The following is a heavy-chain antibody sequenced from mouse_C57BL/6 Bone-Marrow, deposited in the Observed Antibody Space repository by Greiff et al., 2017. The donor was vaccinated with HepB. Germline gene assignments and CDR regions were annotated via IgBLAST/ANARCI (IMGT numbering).Heavy chain of an antibody. Sequence: DVHLVESGGGLVKPGGSLKLSCAASGFTFSSYAMSWVRQTPEKRLEWVATISDGGSYTYYPDNVKGRFTISRDNAKNNLYLQMSHLKSEDTAMYYCARGGYGYDGGYYAMDYWGQGTSVTVSS. J-gene: IGHJ4*01. CDR2: ISDGGSYT. D-gene: IGHD2-2*01. CDR3: ARGGYGYDGGYYAMDY. V-gene: IGHV5-4*01. CDR1: GFTFSSYA.